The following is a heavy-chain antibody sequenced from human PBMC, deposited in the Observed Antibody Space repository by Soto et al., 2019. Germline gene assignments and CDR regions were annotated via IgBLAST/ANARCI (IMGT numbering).Heavy chain of an antibody. Sequence: SQTLSLTCAISGDSVSSNSAAWNWIRQSPSRGLEWLGRTYYRSKWYNDYAVSVKSRITINPDTSKNQFSLQLNSVTPEDTAVYYCARDNRNYVDGLKNYYYGMDVWGQGTTVTVSS. CDR1: GDSVSSNSAA. CDR3: ARDNRNYVDGLKNYYYGMDV. CDR2: TYYRSKWYN. D-gene: IGHD1-7*01. J-gene: IGHJ6*02. V-gene: IGHV6-1*01.